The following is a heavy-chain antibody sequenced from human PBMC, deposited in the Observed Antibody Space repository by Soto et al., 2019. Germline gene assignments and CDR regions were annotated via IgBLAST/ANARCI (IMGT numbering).Heavy chain of an antibody. Sequence: GGSLRLSCAASGFTFSTYAMSCVLQAPCQGLVWVSAIIVSVGSTYYADSVKGRFSISTVNSQNTLYLQMNSLRSEDTAVYYCAEVGVYGVPAAINRNWFECWGKGNLVLVAS. D-gene: IGHD2-2*01. CDR3: AEVGVYGVPAAINRNWFEC. V-gene: IGHV3-23*01. CDR2: IIVSVGST. J-gene: IGHJ5*01. CDR1: GFTFSTYA.